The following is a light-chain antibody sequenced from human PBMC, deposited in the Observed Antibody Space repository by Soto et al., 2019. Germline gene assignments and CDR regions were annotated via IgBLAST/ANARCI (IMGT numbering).Light chain of an antibody. J-gene: IGLJ1*01. CDR1: SSNIGTSS. Sequence: QAVVTRPRSASGTPGQRVTISCSGSSSNIGTSSVHWFQQLPGTAPKLLISTTNQRPSGVPERFSGSKSGTSASLAISGLQSEDEADYYCAAWDDSLNGHVFGTGTKVTVL. CDR3: AAWDDSLNGHV. CDR2: TTN. V-gene: IGLV1-44*01.